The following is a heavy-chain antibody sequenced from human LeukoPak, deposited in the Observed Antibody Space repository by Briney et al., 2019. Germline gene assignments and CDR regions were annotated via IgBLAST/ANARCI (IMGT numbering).Heavy chain of an antibody. J-gene: IGHJ4*02. D-gene: IGHD3-10*01. CDR3: ARDVYYYGSGSYFYFDY. CDR1: GGSISSYY. Sequence: SETLSLTCTVSGGSISSYYWSWIRQPPGKGLEWIGYIYYSGSTNYNPSLKSRVTISVDTSKNQFSLKLSSVTAADTAVYYCARDVYYYGSGSYFYFDYWGQGTLVTVSS. CDR2: IYYSGST. V-gene: IGHV4-59*01.